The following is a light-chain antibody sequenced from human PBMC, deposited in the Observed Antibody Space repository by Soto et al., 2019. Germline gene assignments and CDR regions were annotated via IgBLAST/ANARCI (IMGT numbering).Light chain of an antibody. CDR2: STN. CDR1: SGSVSTSYY. V-gene: IGLV8-61*01. J-gene: IGLJ3*02. Sequence: QTVVTQEPSFSVSPGRTVTLTCGLSSGSVSTSYYPSWYQQTPGQAPRTLIYSTNTRSSGVPDRFSGSILGNKAALTITGDQADEESDYYCVLYMGSGIWVFGGGTKVTVL. CDR3: VLYMGSGIWV.